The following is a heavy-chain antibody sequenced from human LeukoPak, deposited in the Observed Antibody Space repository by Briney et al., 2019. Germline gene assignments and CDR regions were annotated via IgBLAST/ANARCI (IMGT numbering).Heavy chain of an antibody. CDR1: GYTFTGYY. CDR2: INPTSGGT. CDR3: ARVGVWFGEYMSFDY. D-gene: IGHD3-10*01. V-gene: IGHV1-2*06. J-gene: IGHJ4*02. Sequence: ASVKVSCKTSGYTFTGYYIQWVRQAPGQGLEWMGHINPTSGGTNNAQEFQGRVTMTRDTSISTAYMELSSLRSEDTAVYYCARVGVWFGEYMSFDYWGQGTLVTVSS.